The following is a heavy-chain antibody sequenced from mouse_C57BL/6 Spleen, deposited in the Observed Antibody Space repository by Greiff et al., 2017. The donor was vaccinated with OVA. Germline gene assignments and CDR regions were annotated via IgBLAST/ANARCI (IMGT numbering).Heavy chain of an antibody. V-gene: IGHV5-6*01. D-gene: IGHD3-2*02. CDR1: GFTFSSYG. Sequence: EVMLVESGGDLVKPGGSLKLSCAASGFTFSSYGMSWVRQTPDKRLEWVATISSGGSYTYYPDSVKGRFTISRDNAKNTLYLQMSSLKSEDTAMYYGARCLSREAQAKDDWGQGTTLTVSS. CDR3: ARCLSREAQAKDD. J-gene: IGHJ2*01. CDR2: ISSGGSYT.